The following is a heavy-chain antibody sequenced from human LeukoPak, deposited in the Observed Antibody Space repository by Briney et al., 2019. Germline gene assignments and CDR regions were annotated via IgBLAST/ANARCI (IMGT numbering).Heavy chain of an antibody. V-gene: IGHV4-34*01. J-gene: IGHJ4*02. CDR3: ARTGTVIFDY. CDR2: INHSGST. CDR1: GFTFSSYS. D-gene: IGHD4-17*01. Sequence: GSLRLSCAASGFTFSSYSMNWVRQAPGKGLEWIGEINHSGSTNYNPSLKSRVTISVDTSKNQFSLKLSSVTAADTAVYYCARTGTVIFDYWGQGTLVTVSS.